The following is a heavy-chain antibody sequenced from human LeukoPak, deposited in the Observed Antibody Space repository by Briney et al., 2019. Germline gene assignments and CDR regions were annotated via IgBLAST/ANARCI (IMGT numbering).Heavy chain of an antibody. D-gene: IGHD3-9*01. J-gene: IGHJ3*02. V-gene: IGHV1-46*03. Sequence: ASVKVSCKASGGTFSSYAISWVRQAPGQGLEWMGIINPSGGSTSYAQKFQGRVTMTRDTSTSTVYMELSSLRSEDTAVYYCAREGPSYYDILTGRPDAFDIWGQGTMVTVSS. CDR2: INPSGGST. CDR3: AREGPSYYDILTGRPDAFDI. CDR1: GGTFSSYA.